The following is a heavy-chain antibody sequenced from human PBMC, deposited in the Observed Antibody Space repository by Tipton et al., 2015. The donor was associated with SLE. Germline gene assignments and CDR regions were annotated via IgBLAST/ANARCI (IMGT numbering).Heavy chain of an antibody. CDR3: AKDLLAYSSGWTEGY. V-gene: IGHV3-30*02. CDR1: GFTFSSYG. Sequence: SLRLSCAASGFTFSSYGMHWVRQAPGKGLEWVAFIRYDGSNKYYADSVKGRFTISRDNSKNTLYLQMNSLRAEDTAVYYCAKDLLAYSSGWTEGYWGQGTLVTVSS. CDR2: IRYDGSNK. J-gene: IGHJ4*02. D-gene: IGHD6-19*01.